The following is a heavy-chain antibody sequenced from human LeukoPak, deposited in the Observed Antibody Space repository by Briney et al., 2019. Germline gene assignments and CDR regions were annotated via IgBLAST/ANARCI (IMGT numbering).Heavy chain of an antibody. Sequence: PSETLSLTCTVSGGSISSGGYYWSWIRQPPGKGLEWIGYIYYSGSTNYNPSLKSRVTISVDTSKNQFSLKLSSVTAADTAVYYCARHHSSSQFDPWGQGTLVTVSS. D-gene: IGHD6-13*01. J-gene: IGHJ5*02. CDR1: GGSISSGGYY. V-gene: IGHV4-61*08. CDR2: IYYSGST. CDR3: ARHHSSSQFDP.